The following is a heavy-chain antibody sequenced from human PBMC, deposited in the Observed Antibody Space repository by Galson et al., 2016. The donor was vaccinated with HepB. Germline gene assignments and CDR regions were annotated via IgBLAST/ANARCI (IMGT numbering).Heavy chain of an antibody. Sequence: SLRLSCAASGFDFNNCGMHWVRQAPGKGLEWVAIIWHDGHTKYYGESVKGRFTISRDNSKNTLYLQMNNLRAEDTALYYCARNSGYRGDGCDLWGQGTTVSVSP. CDR1: GFDFNNCG. V-gene: IGHV3-33*01. D-gene: IGHD5-12*01. CDR2: IWHDGHTK. J-gene: IGHJ3*01. CDR3: ARNSGYRGDGCDL.